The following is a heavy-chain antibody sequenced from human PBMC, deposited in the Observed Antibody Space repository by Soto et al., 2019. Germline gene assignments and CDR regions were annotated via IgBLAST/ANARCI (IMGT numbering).Heavy chain of an antibody. J-gene: IGHJ4*02. V-gene: IGHV3-48*01. CDR1: GFTFSSYS. Sequence: EVQLVESGGGLVQPGGSLRLSCAASGFTFSSYSMNWVRQAPGKGLEWVSYISSSSSTIYYADSVKGRFTISRDNAKNSLYLQMNSLRAEDTAVYYCARDGRSALAAEWSNGTDYWGQGTLVTVSS. CDR3: ARDGRSALAAEWSNGTDY. D-gene: IGHD3-3*01. CDR2: ISSSSSTI.